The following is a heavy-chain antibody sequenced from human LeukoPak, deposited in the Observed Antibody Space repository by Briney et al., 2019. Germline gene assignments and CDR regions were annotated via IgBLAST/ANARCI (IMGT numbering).Heavy chain of an antibody. V-gene: IGHV4-59*05. CDR1: GGSISSYY. D-gene: IGHD3-10*01. Sequence: SETLSLTCTVSGGSISSYYWSWIRQPPGKGLEWIGSIYYSGSTYYNPSLKSRVTISVDTSKNQFSLKLSSVTAADTAVYYCAKDRWAGDGYYFDYWGQGTLVTVSS. J-gene: IGHJ4*02. CDR2: IYYSGST. CDR3: AKDRWAGDGYYFDY.